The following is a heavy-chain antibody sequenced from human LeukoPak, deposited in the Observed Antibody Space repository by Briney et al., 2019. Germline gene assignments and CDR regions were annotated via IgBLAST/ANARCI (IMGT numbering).Heavy chain of an antibody. CDR1: GFTFRSYS. CDR2: ISSSSSYI. V-gene: IGHV3-21*01. J-gene: IGHJ4*02. CDR3: ARDQRDYYDSSGQPGDFDY. D-gene: IGHD3-22*01. Sequence: PGGSLRLSXAASGFTFRSYSMNWVRQAPGKGLEWVSSISSSSSYIYYADSVKGRFTISRDNAKNSLYLQMNSLRAEDTAVYYCARDQRDYYDSSGQPGDFDYWGQGTLVTVSS.